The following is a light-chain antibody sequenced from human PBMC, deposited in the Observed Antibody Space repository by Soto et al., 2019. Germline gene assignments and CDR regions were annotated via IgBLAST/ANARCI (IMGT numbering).Light chain of an antibody. CDR2: AAS. V-gene: IGKV1-39*01. CDR3: QESTNTPYT. CDR1: QSISSY. Sequence: DIQMTQSPSSLSASVGDRVTITCRASQSISSYLNWYQQKPGKAPKLLIYAASSLQSGVPSRLTGSGSGTDFTLTISRLQPEDFATYYCQESTNTPYTFGQGTKLEIK. J-gene: IGKJ2*01.